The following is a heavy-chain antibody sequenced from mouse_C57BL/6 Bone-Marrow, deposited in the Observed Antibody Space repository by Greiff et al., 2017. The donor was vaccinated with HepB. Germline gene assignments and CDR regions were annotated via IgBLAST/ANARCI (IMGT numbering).Heavy chain of an antibody. CDR1: GFSFTSYG. V-gene: IGHV2-5*01. J-gene: IGHJ4*01. CDR3: AKNFPYYSNYVGGFDYAMDY. CDR2: IWSGGST. D-gene: IGHD2-5*01. Sequence: QVQLQQSGPGLVQPSQSLSITCTVSGFSFTSYGVHWVRQSPGKGLEWLGVIWSGGSTDYNAAFMSRLSIPKDNSTSQVFFKMNSLQADDTAIYYCAKNFPYYSNYVGGFDYAMDYWGQGTSVTVSA.